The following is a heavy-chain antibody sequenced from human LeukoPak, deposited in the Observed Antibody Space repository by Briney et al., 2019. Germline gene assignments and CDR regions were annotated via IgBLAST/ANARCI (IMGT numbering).Heavy chain of an antibody. CDR2: ISSSSSYI. CDR3: ARDGGYDLLSHLGY. Sequence: PGGSLRLSCAASGFTFSSYSMNWVRQAPGKGLEWVSSISSSSSYIYYADSAKGRFTISRDNAKNSLYLQMNSLRAEGTAVYYCARDGGYDLLSHLGYWGQGTLVTVSS. J-gene: IGHJ4*02. CDR1: GFTFSSYS. D-gene: IGHD5-12*01. V-gene: IGHV3-21*01.